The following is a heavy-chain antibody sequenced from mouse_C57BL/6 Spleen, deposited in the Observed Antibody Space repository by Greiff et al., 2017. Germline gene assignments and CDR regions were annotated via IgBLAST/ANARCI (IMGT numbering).Heavy chain of an antibody. D-gene: IGHD1-1*01. CDR2: INPNNGGT. CDR1: GYTFTDYY. CDR3: ARGNYYGSSYPEFDV. Sequence: VQLQQSGPELVKPGASVKISCKASGYTFTDYYMNWVKQSHGESLEWIGDINPNNGGTSYNQKFKGKATLTVDKSSSTAYMELRSLTSEDSAVYYCARGNYYGSSYPEFDVWGTGTTVTVSS. J-gene: IGHJ1*03. V-gene: IGHV1-26*01.